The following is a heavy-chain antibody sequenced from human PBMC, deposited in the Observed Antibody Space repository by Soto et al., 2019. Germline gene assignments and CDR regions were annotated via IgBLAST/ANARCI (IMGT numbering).Heavy chain of an antibody. D-gene: IGHD1-1*01. CDR3: ASEGKFSENNCPLHH. V-gene: IGHV1-3*01. CDR1: GYTFTSYA. Sequence: ASVKVSCKASGYTFTSYAMHWVRQAPGQRLEWMGWINAGNGNTKYSQKFQGRVTITRDTSASTAYMELSSLRSEDTAVYYCASEGKFSENNCPLHHWGQGTPVTVSS. J-gene: IGHJ1*01. CDR2: INAGNGNT.